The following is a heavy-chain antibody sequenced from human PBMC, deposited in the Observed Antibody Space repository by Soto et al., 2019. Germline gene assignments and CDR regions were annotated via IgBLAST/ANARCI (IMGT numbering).Heavy chain of an antibody. V-gene: IGHV5-51*01. Sequence: GESLKPSCKGSGDSFTSYSIGWVRQMPGKGLEWMGIIYPGDSDTRYSPSFQGQVTISADKSISTAYLQWSSLKASDTAMYYCARLWEPDNWFDPWGQGTLVTVSS. D-gene: IGHD1-26*01. J-gene: IGHJ5*02. CDR2: IYPGDSDT. CDR3: ARLWEPDNWFDP. CDR1: GDSFTSYS.